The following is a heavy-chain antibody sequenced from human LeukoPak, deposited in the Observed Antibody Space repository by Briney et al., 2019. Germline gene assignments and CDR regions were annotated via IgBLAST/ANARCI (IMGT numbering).Heavy chain of an antibody. D-gene: IGHD2-21*01. Sequence: GRSLRLSCAASGFTFSSYGMHWVRQAPGKGLEWVAVISYDGSNKYYADSVKGRFTVSRDNSKNTLYLQMNSLRAEDTAVYYCANGIGSDYWGQGTLVTVSS. CDR3: ANGIGSDY. V-gene: IGHV3-30*18. J-gene: IGHJ4*02. CDR1: GFTFSSYG. CDR2: ISYDGSNK.